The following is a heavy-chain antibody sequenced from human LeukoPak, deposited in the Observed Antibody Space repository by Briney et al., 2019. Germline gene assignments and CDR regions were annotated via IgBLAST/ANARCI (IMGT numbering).Heavy chain of an antibody. Sequence: ASVKVSCKASGYTFTSYDVNWVRHATGQRLEWMGWVNPNSGHTGYAQKFQGRVTMTTNTSISTAYMELSSLRSEDTAVYYCARGAPGSYCSGGSCPYFDYWGQGTLVSVSS. CDR1: GYTFTSYD. D-gene: IGHD2-15*01. CDR2: VNPNSGHT. V-gene: IGHV1-8*01. J-gene: IGHJ4*02. CDR3: ARGAPGSYCSGGSCPYFDY.